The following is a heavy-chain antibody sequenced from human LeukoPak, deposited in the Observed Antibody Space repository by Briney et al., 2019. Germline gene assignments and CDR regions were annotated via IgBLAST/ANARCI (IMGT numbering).Heavy chain of an antibody. CDR2: IYPGDFDT. J-gene: IGHJ1*01. D-gene: IGHD1-14*01. Sequence: GESLKISCKGSGYTFTSHWIAWVRQVSGKGLEWMGTIYPGDFDTRYSPSFRGQVTISADKSTDTAYLQWSSLKASDTAMYFCARASGQCVISCSTQNFPHWGQGTLVTVSS. CDR1: GYTFTSHW. V-gene: IGHV5-51*01. CDR3: ARASGQCVISCSTQNFPH.